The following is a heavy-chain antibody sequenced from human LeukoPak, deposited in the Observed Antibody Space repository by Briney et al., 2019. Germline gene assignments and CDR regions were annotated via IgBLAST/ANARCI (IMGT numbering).Heavy chain of an antibody. CDR2: INHSGST. J-gene: IGHJ4*02. V-gene: IGHV4-34*01. Sequence: AETLSLTCAVYGGSFSGYYWSWIRQPPGKGLEWIGEINHSGSTNYNPSLKSRVTISVDTSKNQFSLKLSSVTAADTAVYYCARGLRDTAMVFFDYWGQGTLVTVSS. D-gene: IGHD5-18*01. CDR3: ARGLRDTAMVFFDY. CDR1: GGSFSGYY.